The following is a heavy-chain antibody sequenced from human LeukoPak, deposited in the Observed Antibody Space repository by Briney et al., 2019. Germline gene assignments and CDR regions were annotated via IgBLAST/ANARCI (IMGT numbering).Heavy chain of an antibody. CDR1: GYTFTGYY. J-gene: IGHJ5*02. CDR2: INPNSGGT. V-gene: IGHV1-2*06. Sequence: ASVKVSCKASGYTFTGYYMHWVRQAPGQGLEWMGRINPNSGGTNYAQKFQGRVTMTRDTSISTAYMELSRLRSDDTAVYYCARVPIVVVVAARAGGNWFDPWGQGTLVTASS. D-gene: IGHD2-15*01. CDR3: ARVPIVVVVAARAGGNWFDP.